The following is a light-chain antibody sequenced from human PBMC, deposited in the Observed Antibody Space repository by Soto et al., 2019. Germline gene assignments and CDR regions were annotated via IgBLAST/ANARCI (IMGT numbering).Light chain of an antibody. CDR1: GSDIGAYTY. CDR2: GVT. J-gene: IGLJ1*01. CDR3: SSFTTSYFYV. Sequence: SALTQPASVSGSPGQSITISCTGSGSDIGAYTYVSWYQHHPGKAPKLLIHGVTRRPSGVSSRFFASTSAYTASLTISGLQAEDEATYFCSSFTTSYFYVFGPGTKVTVL. V-gene: IGLV2-14*01.